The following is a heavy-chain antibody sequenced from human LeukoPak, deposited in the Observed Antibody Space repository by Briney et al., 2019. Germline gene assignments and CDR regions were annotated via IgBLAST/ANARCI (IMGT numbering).Heavy chain of an antibody. Sequence: PSETLSLTCTVSGGSISSYYWSWIRQPPGKGLEWIGYIYYSGTTNYNPSLKSRVTISVDTSKNQFSLKLSSVAAADTAVYYCAKIRVVVAATQPFDYWGQGTLVTVSS. CDR1: GGSISSYY. V-gene: IGHV4-59*01. D-gene: IGHD2-15*01. CDR2: IYYSGTT. CDR3: AKIRVVVAATQPFDY. J-gene: IGHJ4*02.